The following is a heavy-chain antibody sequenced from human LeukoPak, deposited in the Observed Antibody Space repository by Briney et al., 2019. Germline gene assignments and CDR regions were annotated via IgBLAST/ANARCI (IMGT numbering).Heavy chain of an antibody. CDR2: INYSGST. J-gene: IGHJ3*02. V-gene: IGHV4-59*01. D-gene: IGHD6-13*01. CDR1: GGSFSGYY. CDR3: ARDHFGGSSWFNDAFDI. Sequence: SETLSLTCAVYGGSFSGYYWSWIRQPPGKGLEWIGYINYSGSTNYNPSLKSRITISVDTSKNQFSLKLSSVTAADTAVYYCARDHFGGSSWFNDAFDIWGQGTMVTVSS.